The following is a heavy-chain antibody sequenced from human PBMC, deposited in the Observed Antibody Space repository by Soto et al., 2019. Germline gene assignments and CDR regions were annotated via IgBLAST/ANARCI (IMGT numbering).Heavy chain of an antibody. CDR2: MNPNSGNT. D-gene: IGHD1-26*01. J-gene: IGHJ5*02. V-gene: IGHV1-8*01. Sequence: ASVKVSCKASGYTFTSYDINWVRQATGQGLEWMGWMNPNSGNTGYAQKFQGRVTMTRNTSISTAYMELSSLRSEDTAVYYCARGRGSYYWFDPWGQGTLVTVSS. CDR1: GYTFTSYD. CDR3: ARGRGSYYWFDP.